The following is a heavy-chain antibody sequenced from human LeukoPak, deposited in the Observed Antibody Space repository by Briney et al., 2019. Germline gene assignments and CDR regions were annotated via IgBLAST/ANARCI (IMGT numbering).Heavy chain of an antibody. CDR2: IKSKTDGGTT. CDR3: TTVAGPGLAYFDY. J-gene: IGHJ4*02. V-gene: IGHV3-15*01. Sequence: TPGGSLRLSCAASGFTFSNAWMSWVRQAPGKGLEWVGRIKSKTDGGTTDYAAPVKGRFTISRDDSKNTLYLQMNSLKTEDTAVYYCTTVAGPGLAYFDYWGQGTLVTVSS. CDR1: GFTFSNAW. D-gene: IGHD6-19*01.